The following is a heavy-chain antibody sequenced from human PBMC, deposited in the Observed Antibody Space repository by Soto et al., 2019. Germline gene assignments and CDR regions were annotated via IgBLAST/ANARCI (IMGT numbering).Heavy chain of an antibody. J-gene: IGHJ6*02. V-gene: IGHV3-23*01. CDR1: GFTFSSYA. CDR3: ATDSSGFARRTYYYYYGMEV. Sequence: GWSLRLSCAASGFTFSSYAMSLVRQAPGKGLEWVSAISGSGGSTYYADSVKGRFTISRDNSKNTLYLQMNSRRAEDTAVYYCATDSSGFARRTYYYYYGMEVWGQGTKVTVSS. D-gene: IGHD6-19*01. CDR2: ISGSGGST.